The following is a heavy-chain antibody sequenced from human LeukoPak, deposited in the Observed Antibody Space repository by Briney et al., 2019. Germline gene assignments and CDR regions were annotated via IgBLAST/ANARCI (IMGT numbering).Heavy chain of an antibody. V-gene: IGHV4-61*01. CDR3: AREDYDSSGLYDY. D-gene: IGHD3-22*01. CDR1: GGSISSSSYY. J-gene: IGHJ4*02. Sequence: PSETLSLTCTVSGGSISSSSYYWGWIRQPPGKGLEWIGYIYYSGSTNYNPSLKSRVTISVKTSKNQFSLKLRSVTAADTAVYYCAREDYDSSGLYDYWGQGTLVTVSS. CDR2: IYYSGST.